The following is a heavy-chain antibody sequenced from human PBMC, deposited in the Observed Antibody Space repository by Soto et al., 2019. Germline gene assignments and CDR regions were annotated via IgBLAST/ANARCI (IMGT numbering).Heavy chain of an antibody. J-gene: IGHJ4*02. CDR1: GFIFSDHY. Sequence: VGSLRLSCEASGFIFSDHYMSWIRQAPGRGLEWLSYISSSGDAIYYADSVKGRFTISRDNAKNSVYLQMNSLRTEDTAVYFCARPSGYSYFANWGQGTLVTVSS. CDR3: ARPSGYSYFAN. V-gene: IGHV3-11*01. CDR2: ISSSGDAI. D-gene: IGHD5-18*01.